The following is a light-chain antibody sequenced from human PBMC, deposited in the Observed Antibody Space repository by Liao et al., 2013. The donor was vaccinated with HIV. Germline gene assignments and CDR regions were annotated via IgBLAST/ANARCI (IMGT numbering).Light chain of an antibody. CDR2: QDS. CDR3: QAWDSLTEV. Sequence: SYELSQPPSVSVSPGQTASISCSGDKLETKYTSWYQQKPGQSPILVIYQDSKRPSGIPERFSGSNSGNTATLTISRTQAMDEADYYCQAWDSLTEVFGTGTKVTVL. J-gene: IGLJ1*01. CDR1: KLETKY. V-gene: IGLV3-1*01.